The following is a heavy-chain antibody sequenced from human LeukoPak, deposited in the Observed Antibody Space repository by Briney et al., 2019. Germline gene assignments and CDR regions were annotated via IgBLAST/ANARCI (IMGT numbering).Heavy chain of an antibody. J-gene: IGHJ4*02. CDR1: GFTFSNYP. CDR3: ARVGWGPYDY. V-gene: IGHV3-48*01. D-gene: IGHD2-21*02. CDR2: ISSSAI. Sequence: GGSLRLSCAASGFTFSNYPMNWVRQAPGKGLEWVSYISSSAIYYADSVRGRFTISRDNAKNSLSLQMNSLRAEDTAVYYCARVGWGPYDYWGQGTLVTVSS.